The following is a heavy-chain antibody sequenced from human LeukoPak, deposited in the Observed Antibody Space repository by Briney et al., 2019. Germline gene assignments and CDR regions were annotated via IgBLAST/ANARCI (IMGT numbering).Heavy chain of an antibody. V-gene: IGHV4-30-4*01. J-gene: IGHJ4*02. CDR1: GGSISSGDYY. CDR3: ASLYYDSSALRVFDS. Sequence: PSQTLSLTCTASGGSISSGDYYWSWIRQPPGKGLEWIGYIYYNGITYYNPSLKSRVTISLGTSKNLFSLNLNSVTAAGTAVYYCASLYYDSSALRVFDSWGQGTLVTVSS. CDR2: IYYNGIT. D-gene: IGHD3-22*01.